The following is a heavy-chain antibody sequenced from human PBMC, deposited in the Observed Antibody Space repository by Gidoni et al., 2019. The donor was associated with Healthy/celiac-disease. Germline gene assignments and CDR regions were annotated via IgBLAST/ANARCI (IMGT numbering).Heavy chain of an antibody. J-gene: IGHJ4*02. D-gene: IGHD3-22*01. CDR3: ARVGYDSSGYSPLDY. V-gene: IGHV3-21*01. CDR1: GFTFSSYS. CDR2: ISSSSSYI. Sequence: EVQLVESGGGLVKPGGSLRLSCAASGFTFSSYSMNWVRQAPGKGLEWVSSISSSSSYIYYADSVKGRFTISRDNAKNSLYLQMNSLRAEDTAVYYCARVGYDSSGYSPLDYWGQGTLVTVSS.